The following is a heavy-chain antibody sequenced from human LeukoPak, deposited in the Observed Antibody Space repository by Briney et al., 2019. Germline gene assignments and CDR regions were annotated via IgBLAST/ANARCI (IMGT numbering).Heavy chain of an antibody. D-gene: IGHD2-2*01. Sequence: GGSLRLSCAASGFTFSDYYMSWIRQAPGKGLEWVSYISSSGSTIYYADSVKGRFTISRDNAKNSLYLQMNSLRADDTAIYYCAKDSSTKSGDYDYFDNWGQGILVTVSS. CDR2: ISSSGSTI. CDR1: GFTFSDYY. CDR3: AKDSSTKSGDYDYFDN. J-gene: IGHJ4*02. V-gene: IGHV3-11*01.